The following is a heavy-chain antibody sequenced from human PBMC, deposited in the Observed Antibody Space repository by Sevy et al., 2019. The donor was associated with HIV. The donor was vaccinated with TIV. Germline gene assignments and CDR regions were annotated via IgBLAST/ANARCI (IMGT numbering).Heavy chain of an antibody. J-gene: IGHJ4*02. Sequence: ASVKVSCKASGGTFSSYDVSWVRQAPGQGLEWMGRVIPIFGTANYAQKFQGRVTFTADVSTSTAYMELSSLRSEDTAVYYCARDGAIYCGGDCYLFDYWGQGTLVTVSS. CDR1: GGTFSSYD. CDR3: ARDGAIYCGGDCYLFDY. CDR2: VIPIFGTA. D-gene: IGHD2-21*02. V-gene: IGHV1-69*13.